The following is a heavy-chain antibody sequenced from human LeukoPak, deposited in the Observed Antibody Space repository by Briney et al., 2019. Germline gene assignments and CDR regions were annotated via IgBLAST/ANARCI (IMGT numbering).Heavy chain of an antibody. J-gene: IGHJ4*02. CDR1: GFTFSSYS. Sequence: GGSLRLSCAASGFTFSSYSMNWVRQAPGKGLEWVSSISSSSSYIYYADSVKGRFTISRDNSKNTLYLQMNSLRAEDTAVYYCAKGYYYDSSGYYYNYWGQGTLVTVSS. V-gene: IGHV3-21*04. CDR2: ISSSSSYI. D-gene: IGHD3-22*01. CDR3: AKGYYYDSSGYYYNY.